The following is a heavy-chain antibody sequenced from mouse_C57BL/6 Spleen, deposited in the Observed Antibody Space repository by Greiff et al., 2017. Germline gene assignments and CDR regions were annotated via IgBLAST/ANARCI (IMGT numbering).Heavy chain of an antibody. CDR1: GYTFTSYW. D-gene: IGHD2-1*01. Sequence: VQLKQPGAELVKPGASVKLSCKASGYTFTSYWMQWVKQRPGQGLEWIGEIDPSDSYTNYNQKFKGKATLTVDTSSSTAYMQLSSLTSEDSAVYYCATMVKRYFDVWGTGTTVTVAS. CDR3: ATMVKRYFDV. V-gene: IGHV1-50*01. J-gene: IGHJ1*03. CDR2: IDPSDSYT.